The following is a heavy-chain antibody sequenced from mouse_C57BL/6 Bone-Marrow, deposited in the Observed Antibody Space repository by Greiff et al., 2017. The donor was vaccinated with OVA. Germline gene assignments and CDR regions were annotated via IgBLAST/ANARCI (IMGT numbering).Heavy chain of an antibody. CDR1: GFNIKNTY. CDR2: IDPANGNT. Sequence: EVKLLESVAELVRPGASVKLSCTASGFNIKNTYMHWVKQRPEQGLEWIGRIDPANGNTKYAPKFQGKATITADTSSNTAYLQLSSLTSEDTAIYYCARVAYYSNYGWYFDVWGTGTTVTVSS. CDR3: ARVAYYSNYGWYFDV. J-gene: IGHJ1*03. D-gene: IGHD2-5*01. V-gene: IGHV14-3*01.